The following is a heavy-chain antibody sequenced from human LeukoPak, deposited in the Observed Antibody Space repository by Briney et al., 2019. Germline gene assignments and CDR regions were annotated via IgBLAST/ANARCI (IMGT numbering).Heavy chain of an antibody. J-gene: IGHJ4*02. V-gene: IGHV3-9*01. D-gene: IGHD2-2*01. CDR2: ISWNSGNI. CDR3: AKPGCSFTNCYINY. Sequence: PGGSLRLSCAASGFTFGDYAMHWVRQTPGRGLEWVSNISWNSGNIVYADSVKGRFTISRDNAKNSLHLQMNSLRPEDTALYYCAKPGCSFTNCYINYWGQGTLVTVSS. CDR1: GFTFGDYA.